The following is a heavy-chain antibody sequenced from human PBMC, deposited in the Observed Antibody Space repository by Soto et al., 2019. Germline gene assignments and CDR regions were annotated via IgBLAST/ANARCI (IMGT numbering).Heavy chain of an antibody. CDR1: GFIFSRYG. CDR2: ISYDGGER. D-gene: IGHD2-21*02. Sequence: RGGSLRLSCGVSGFIFSRYGMHWVRQAPGKGLEWVTGISYDGGERFYADSVKGRFTISRDNSKNRLDLQMSSLRPEDTAVYYCARDLPLYCRGDCNFDFWGQGTLVTVSS. CDR3: ARDLPLYCRGDCNFDF. V-gene: IGHV3-30*03. J-gene: IGHJ4*02.